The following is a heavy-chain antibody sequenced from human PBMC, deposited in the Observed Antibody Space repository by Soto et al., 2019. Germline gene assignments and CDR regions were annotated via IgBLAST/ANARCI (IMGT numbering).Heavy chain of an antibody. V-gene: IGHV3-72*01. CDR1: GFTFSDHY. CDR2: TRNKAHSYTT. J-gene: IGHJ6*02. Sequence: GGSLRLSCAASGFTFSDHYMDWVRQAPGKGLEWVGRTRNKAHSYTTEYAASVKGRFTISRDDSKNSLYLQMNSLKSEDTAVYFCARSWLSGLGGMDVWGQGTTVTVSS. CDR3: ARSWLSGLGGMDV. D-gene: IGHD3-22*01.